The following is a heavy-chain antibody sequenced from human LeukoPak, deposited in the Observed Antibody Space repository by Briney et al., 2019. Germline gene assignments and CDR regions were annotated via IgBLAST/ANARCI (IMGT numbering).Heavy chain of an antibody. CDR3: ARGLDSSNGMDV. CDR1: GFTFSSYG. D-gene: IGHD2-2*03. Sequence: PGRSLRLSCAASGFTFSSYGMHWVRQAPGKGLDWVAVIWYDGSNKYYADSVKGRFTISRDNSKNTLYLQMNSLRAEDTAVYYCARGLDSSNGMDVWGKGTTVTVSS. V-gene: IGHV3-33*01. CDR2: IWYDGSNK. J-gene: IGHJ6*04.